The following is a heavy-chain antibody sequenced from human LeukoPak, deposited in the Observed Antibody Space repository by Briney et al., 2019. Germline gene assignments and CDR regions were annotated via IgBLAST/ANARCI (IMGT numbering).Heavy chain of an antibody. J-gene: IGHJ3*02. CDR3: ARGPHRITMTVVVIGQHAFDI. V-gene: IGHV4-34*01. D-gene: IGHD3-22*01. CDR1: GGSFSGYY. CDR2: INHSGST. Sequence: KSSETLSLTCAVYGGSFSGYYWSWIRQPPGKGLEWIGEINHSGSTNYNPSLKSRVTISVDTSKNQFSLKLSSVTAADTAVYYCARGPHRITMTVVVIGQHAFDIWGQGTMVTVSS.